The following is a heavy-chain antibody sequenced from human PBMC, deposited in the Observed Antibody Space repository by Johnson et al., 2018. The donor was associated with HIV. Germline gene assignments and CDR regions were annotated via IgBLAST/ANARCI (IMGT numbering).Heavy chain of an antibody. Sequence: VQVVESGGGVVRPGGSLRLSCAASGFTFDDYAMHWVRQAPGKGLAWVSGISWNSGSIGYADSVKGRFTISRDNAKNSLYLQMNSLRAEDTALYYCAKDIGVWDSSGLALDAFDIWGQGTMVTVSS. CDR1: GFTFDDYA. J-gene: IGHJ3*02. CDR3: AKDIGVWDSSGLALDAFDI. CDR2: ISWNSGSI. V-gene: IGHV3-9*01. D-gene: IGHD3-22*01.